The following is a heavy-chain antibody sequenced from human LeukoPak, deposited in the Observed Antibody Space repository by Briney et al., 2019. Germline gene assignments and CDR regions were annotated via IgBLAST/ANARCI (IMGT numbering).Heavy chain of an antibody. Sequence: SGTLSLTCVVSGGSISSYNWWSWVRQPPGKGLEWIGEIYHSGSTNYNPSLKSRVTISVDTSKNQFSLKLSSVTAADTAVYYCARSPGYSSSSYFDYWGQGTLVTVSS. J-gene: IGHJ4*02. CDR2: IYHSGST. CDR3: ARSPGYSSSSYFDY. V-gene: IGHV4-4*02. D-gene: IGHD6-13*01. CDR1: GGSISSYNW.